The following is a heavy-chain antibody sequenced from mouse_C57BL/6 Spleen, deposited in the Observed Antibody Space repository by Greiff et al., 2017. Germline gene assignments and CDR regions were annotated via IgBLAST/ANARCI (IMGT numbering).Heavy chain of an antibody. J-gene: IGHJ2*01. V-gene: IGHV1-78*01. CDR3: ARWNYGSSYDLDY. Sequence: VKLMESDAELVKPGASVKISCKVSGYTFTDHTIHWMKQRPEQGLEWIGYIYPRDGSTKYNEKFKGKATLTADKSSSTAYMQLNSLTSEDSAVYFCARWNYGSSYDLDYWGQGTTLTVSS. CDR2: IYPRDGST. CDR1: GYTFTDHT. D-gene: IGHD1-1*01.